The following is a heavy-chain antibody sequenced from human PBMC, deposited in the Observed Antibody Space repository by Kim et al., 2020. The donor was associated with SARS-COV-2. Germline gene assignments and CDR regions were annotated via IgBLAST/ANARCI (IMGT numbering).Heavy chain of an antibody. Sequence: GGSLRLSCAASGFTFSSYWMHWVRQAPGKGLVWVSRINSDGSSTSYADSVKGRFTISRDNAKNTLYLQMNSLRAEDTAVYYCASDGILWFGEQNWGQGTLVTVSS. CDR1: GFTFSSYW. V-gene: IGHV3-74*01. CDR2: INSDGSST. CDR3: ASDGILWFGEQN. J-gene: IGHJ4*02. D-gene: IGHD3-10*01.